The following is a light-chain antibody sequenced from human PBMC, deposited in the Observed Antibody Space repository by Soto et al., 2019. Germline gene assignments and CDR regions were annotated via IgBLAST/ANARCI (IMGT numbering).Light chain of an antibody. CDR1: QSVSSSY. Sequence: EIVLTQSPGTLSLSPGERATLSCRASQSVSSSYLAWYQQKPGQAPRLLIYGASSRATGIPDRFSGSGSGTDFTLTISRLEPEDFAVYYCQQYGSSPLHFGGGTKVDIK. CDR3: QQYGSSPLH. V-gene: IGKV3-20*01. J-gene: IGKJ4*01. CDR2: GAS.